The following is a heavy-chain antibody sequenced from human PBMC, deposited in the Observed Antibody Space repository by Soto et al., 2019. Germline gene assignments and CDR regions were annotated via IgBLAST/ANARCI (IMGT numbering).Heavy chain of an antibody. D-gene: IGHD6-19*01. CDR3: ARHRGGSSGWTPYYYYGMDV. CDR1: GYSFTSYW. CDR2: IYPGDSDT. J-gene: IGHJ6*02. Sequence: GESLKISCKGSGYSFTSYWIGWVLQMPWKGLEWMGIIYPGDSDTRYSPSFQGQVTISADKSISTAYLQWSSLKASDTAMYYCARHRGGSSGWTPYYYYGMDVWGQGTTVTVSS. V-gene: IGHV5-51*01.